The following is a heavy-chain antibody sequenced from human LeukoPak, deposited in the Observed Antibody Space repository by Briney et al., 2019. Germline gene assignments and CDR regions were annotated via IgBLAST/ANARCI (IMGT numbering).Heavy chain of an antibody. V-gene: IGHV1-18*04. J-gene: IGHJ4*02. CDR2: ISPYNGNT. Sequence: ASVKVSCKASGYTFTGYYMHWVRQAPGQGLEWTGWISPYNGNTNYAQNLQGRVTMTTDTSTSTAYMELRSLTSDDTAVYYCARTLADYGGISYYIDYWGQGTLVTVSS. D-gene: IGHD4-23*01. CDR1: GYTFTGYY. CDR3: ARTLADYGGISYYIDY.